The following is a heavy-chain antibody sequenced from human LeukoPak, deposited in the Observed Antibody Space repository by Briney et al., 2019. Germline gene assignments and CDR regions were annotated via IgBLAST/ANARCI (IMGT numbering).Heavy chain of an antibody. D-gene: IGHD5-18*01. CDR2: IYYSGST. J-gene: IGHJ4*02. V-gene: IGHV4-30-4*01. Sequence: SQTLSLTCTVSGGSISSGDYYWSWIRQPPGKGLEWIGYIYYSGSTYYNPSLKSRVTISVDTSKNQFSLKLSSVTAADTAVYYCARDRGGGDTAMAASFDYWAREPWSPSPQ. CDR3: ARDRGGGDTAMAASFDY. CDR1: GGSISSGDYY.